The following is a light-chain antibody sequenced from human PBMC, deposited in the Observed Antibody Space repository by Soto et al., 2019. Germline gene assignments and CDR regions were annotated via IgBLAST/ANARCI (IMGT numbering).Light chain of an antibody. Sequence: QSALTQPASVSGSRGQSITISCTGTSSDVGSYNLVSWYQQHPGKAPKLMIYEGSKRPSGVSNRFSGSKSGNTASLTISGLQAEDEADYYCCSYAGSSTLYVVFGGGTNLTVL. CDR3: CSYAGSSTLYVV. V-gene: IGLV2-23*01. CDR2: EGS. CDR1: SSDVGSYNL. J-gene: IGLJ2*01.